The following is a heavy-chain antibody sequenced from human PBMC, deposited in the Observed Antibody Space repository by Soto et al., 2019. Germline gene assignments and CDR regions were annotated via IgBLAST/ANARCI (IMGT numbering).Heavy chain of an antibody. V-gene: IGHV3-23*01. CDR3: AKDSRTDCSGGSCYPKNWFDP. CDR2: ISGSGGST. D-gene: IGHD2-15*01. CDR1: GFTFSSYA. Sequence: PGGSLRLSCAASGFTFSSYAMSWVRQAPGKGLEWVSAISGSGGSTYYADSVKGRFTISRDNSKNTLYLQMNSLRAEDTAVYYCAKDSRTDCSGGSCYPKNWFDPWGQGTLVTVS. J-gene: IGHJ5*02.